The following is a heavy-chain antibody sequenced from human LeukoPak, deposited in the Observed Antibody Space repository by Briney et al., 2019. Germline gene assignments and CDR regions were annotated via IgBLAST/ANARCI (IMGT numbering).Heavy chain of an antibody. D-gene: IGHD6-19*01. CDR2: IYYTEST. V-gene: IGHV4-59*08. Sequence: SETLSLTCTVSGGSIGNYYWSWIRQPPGKGLEWIGYIYYTESTHYNPSLKSRVTMLVDTSKNQFSLKLRSVTAAGTAVYYCARHFRPGQSSAYFEMWGQGTMVTVSS. CDR3: ARHFRPGQSSAYFEM. CDR1: GGSIGNYY. J-gene: IGHJ3*02.